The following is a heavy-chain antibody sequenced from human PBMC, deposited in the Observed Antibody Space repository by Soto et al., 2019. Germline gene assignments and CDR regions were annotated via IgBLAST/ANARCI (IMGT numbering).Heavy chain of an antibody. J-gene: IGHJ6*02. Sequence: QVQLVQSGAEVKTPGASVKVSCKASGYTFSRQEITWVRQAPGQGLEWMGWISTYNGNTDYAQKFQGRVTMTTDTSTSTAYMDLRSLRSDDTAVYYCARTSYDNYYAMDVWGQGTTVIVSS. D-gene: IGHD3-22*01. CDR2: ISTYNGNT. CDR3: ARTSYDNYYAMDV. CDR1: GYTFSRQE. V-gene: IGHV1-18*01.